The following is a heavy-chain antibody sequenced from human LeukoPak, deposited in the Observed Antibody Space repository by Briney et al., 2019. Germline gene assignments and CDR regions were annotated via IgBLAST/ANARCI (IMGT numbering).Heavy chain of an antibody. V-gene: IGHV3-66*01. J-gene: IGHJ6*03. Sequence: HPGGSLRLSCAASGFTVSSNYMSWVRQAPGKGLEWVSVIYSGGSTYYADSVKSRFTISRDNSKNTLYLQMNSLRAEDTAVYYCAREDYYYYYMDVWGKGTTVTISS. CDR1: GFTVSSNY. CDR3: AREDYYYYYMDV. CDR2: IYSGGST.